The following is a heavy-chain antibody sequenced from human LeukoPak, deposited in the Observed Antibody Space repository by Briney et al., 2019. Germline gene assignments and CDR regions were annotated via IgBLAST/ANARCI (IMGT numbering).Heavy chain of an antibody. CDR1: GFTFDDYG. CDR2: INRNGGST. V-gene: IGHV3-20*04. CDR3: VRVTLGRSDY. Sequence: GGSRRLSCAASGFTFDDYGMSWVRQAPGKGLEWVSSINRNGGSTDYADSVKGRFTVSRNNAKNSLYLQMNSLRAEDTALYYCVRVTLGRSDYWGQGTLVTVSS. D-gene: IGHD4/OR15-4a*01. J-gene: IGHJ4*02.